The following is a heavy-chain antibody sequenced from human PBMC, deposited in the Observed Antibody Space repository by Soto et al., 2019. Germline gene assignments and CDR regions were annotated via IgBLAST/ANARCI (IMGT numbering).Heavy chain of an antibody. Sequence: GGSLRLSCAASGFTFSSYAMSWVRQAPGKGLEWVSAISGSGGSTYYAGSVKGRFTISRDNSKNTLYLQMGSLRAEDMAVYYCARERNLDFDYWGQGTLVTVSS. CDR3: ARERNLDFDY. J-gene: IGHJ4*02. CDR2: ISGSGGST. V-gene: IGHV3-23*01. CDR1: GFTFSSYA.